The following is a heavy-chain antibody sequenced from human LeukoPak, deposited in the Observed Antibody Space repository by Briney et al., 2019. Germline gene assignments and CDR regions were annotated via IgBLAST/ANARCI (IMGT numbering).Heavy chain of an antibody. D-gene: IGHD5-24*01. CDR3: ARGMATITGRYYYYYMDV. CDR2: MYTSGNT. V-gene: IGHV4-39*07. CDR1: GVSISSSNSY. J-gene: IGHJ6*03. Sequence: SETLSLTCTVSGVSISSSNSYWGWIRQPPGKGLEWIGRMYTSGNTNYNPSLKSRATISVDTSKNQFSLKLSSVTAADTAVYYCARGMATITGRYYYYYMDVWGKGTTVTISS.